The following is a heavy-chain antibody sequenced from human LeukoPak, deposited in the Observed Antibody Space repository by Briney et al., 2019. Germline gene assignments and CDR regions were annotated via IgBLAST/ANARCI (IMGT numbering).Heavy chain of an antibody. V-gene: IGHV4-39*01. Sequence: SETLSLTCTVSGGSISSSSYYWGWIRQPPGKGLEWIGGIYYSGSTYYNPSLKSRVTISVDTSKNQFSLKLSSVTAADTAVYYCARLTASFTTVTARNPTDYWGQGTLVTVSS. D-gene: IGHD4-17*01. CDR3: ARLTASFTTVTARNPTDY. CDR1: GGSISSSSYY. J-gene: IGHJ4*02. CDR2: IYYSGST.